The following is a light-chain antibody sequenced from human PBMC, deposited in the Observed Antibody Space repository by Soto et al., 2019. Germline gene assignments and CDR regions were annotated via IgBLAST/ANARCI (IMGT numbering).Light chain of an antibody. CDR3: QQYDGPPST. Sequence: DIQMTQSPASLDASVGDRVTITCQASQDITRYLNWYQHKPGRAPQLLINDVSSLETGVPSRFSASGSGTQFTLTINRLQPEDLATYYCQQYDGPPSTFGGGTKVALK. V-gene: IGKV1-33*01. J-gene: IGKJ4*01. CDR1: QDITRY. CDR2: DVS.